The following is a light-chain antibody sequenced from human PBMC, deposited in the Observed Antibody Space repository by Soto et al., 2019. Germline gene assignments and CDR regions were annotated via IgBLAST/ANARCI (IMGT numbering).Light chain of an antibody. CDR3: QQYDNLRPIT. V-gene: IGKV1-33*01. CDR1: QTITSD. CDR2: DAS. Sequence: DIQMTQSPSSLSASVGDRVTITCRSSQTITSDLNWYQQRPGKAPKLLIYDASSLESGVPSRFSGSGSGTDFTFTISSLQPEDIATYYCQQYDNLRPITFGQGTRLEIK. J-gene: IGKJ5*01.